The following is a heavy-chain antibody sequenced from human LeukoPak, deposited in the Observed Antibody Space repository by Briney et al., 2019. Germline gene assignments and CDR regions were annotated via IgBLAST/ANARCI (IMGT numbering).Heavy chain of an antibody. Sequence: SETLSLTCTVSGGSISSYYWSWIRQPPGKGLEWIGYIYYSVSTNYNPFLKSRVTISVDTSKNQFSLKLSSVTAADTAVYYCASFNYDFWTHWGQGTLVTVSS. CDR1: GGSISSYY. D-gene: IGHD3-3*01. CDR2: IYYSVST. CDR3: ASFNYDFWTH. J-gene: IGHJ4*02. V-gene: IGHV4-59*01.